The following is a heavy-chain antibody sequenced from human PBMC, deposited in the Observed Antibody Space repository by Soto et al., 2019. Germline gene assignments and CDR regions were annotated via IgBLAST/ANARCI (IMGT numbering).Heavy chain of an antibody. CDR3: TTDPYRVAVPINTAGY. J-gene: IGHJ4*02. CDR1: GFTFSNAW. Sequence: GWSLRLSCAASGFTFSNAWMNWVRQAPGKGLEWVGRIKSKTDGGTTDYAAPVKGRFTISRDDSKNTLYLQMNSLKTEDTAVYYCTTDPYRVAVPINTAGYWGQGTLVTVSS. D-gene: IGHD2-2*01. V-gene: IGHV3-15*07. CDR2: IKSKTDGGTT.